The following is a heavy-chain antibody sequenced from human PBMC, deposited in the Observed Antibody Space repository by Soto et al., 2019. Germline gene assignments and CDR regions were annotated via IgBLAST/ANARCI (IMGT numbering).Heavy chain of an antibody. V-gene: IGHV1-69*13. Sequence: ASVKVSCKASGGTFSDSTINWVRQAPGQRLEWMGGIIPIFDTANYAEKFQGRVTITADESTSTSFMEVSSLRSEDTAVYYCARNGTLTGYSYGMDVWGQGTMVTVYS. J-gene: IGHJ6*02. CDR2: IIPIFDTA. D-gene: IGHD1-1*01. CDR3: ARNGTLTGYSYGMDV. CDR1: GGTFSDST.